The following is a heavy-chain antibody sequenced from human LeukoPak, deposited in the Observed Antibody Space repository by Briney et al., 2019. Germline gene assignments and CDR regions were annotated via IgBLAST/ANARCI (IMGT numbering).Heavy chain of an antibody. J-gene: IGHJ4*02. Sequence: ASVKPSCKTSGYIFTPHHIHWMRQAAGQGLELLGWVSAANNPEYSQKFQGRVVITRDASATTSYLELNCLRSEDTAVYYCAMSVEMPPIPSFDYWGQGTLVTVSS. CDR2: VSAANNP. CDR1: GYIFTPHH. D-gene: IGHD5-24*01. V-gene: IGHV1-3*01. CDR3: AMSVEMPPIPSFDY.